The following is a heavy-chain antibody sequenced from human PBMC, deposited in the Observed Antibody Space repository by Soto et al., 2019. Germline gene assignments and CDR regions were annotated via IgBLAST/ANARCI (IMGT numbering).Heavy chain of an antibody. J-gene: IGHJ6*02. CDR1: GYTFTSYD. Sequence: QVQLVQSGAEVKKPGASVKVSCKTSGYTFTSYDIIWVRQATGQGLEWMGWMNPNSGNTGYAQKFQDRVTMTRNTSISTAYMDLSSLRSEDTAVYYCAREVVSRGMDVWGQGTTVTISS. CDR2: MNPNSGNT. V-gene: IGHV1-8*01. CDR3: AREVVSRGMDV. D-gene: IGHD3-22*01.